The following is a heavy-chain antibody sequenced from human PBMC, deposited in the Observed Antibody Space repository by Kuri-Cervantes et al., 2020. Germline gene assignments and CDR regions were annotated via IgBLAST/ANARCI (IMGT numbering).Heavy chain of an antibody. J-gene: IGHJ4*02. D-gene: IGHD6-13*01. Sequence: GESLKISCAASGFTFSSYAMHWVRQAPGKGLEWVAVIWYDGSNKYYADSVKGRFTISRDNSKNTLYLQMNSLRAEDTAVYYCARVGGAAPGTFDHWGQGTLVTVSS. V-gene: IGHV3-33*08. CDR3: ARVGGAAPGTFDH. CDR1: GFTFSSYA. CDR2: IWYDGSNK.